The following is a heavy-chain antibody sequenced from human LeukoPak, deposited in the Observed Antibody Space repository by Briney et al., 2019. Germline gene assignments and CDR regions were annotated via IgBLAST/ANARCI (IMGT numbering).Heavy chain of an antibody. D-gene: IGHD6-6*01. V-gene: IGHV3-23*01. J-gene: IGHJ4*02. CDR3: AKDPLISLAAPTFDY. CDR2: ISGSGGST. Sequence: GGSLRLSCATSGFTFSSNAMSWVRQAPGKGLEWVSAISGSGGSTYYADSVKGRFTISRDNSKNTLYLQMNSLRAEDTAVYYCAKDPLISLAAPTFDYWGQGTLVTVSS. CDR1: GFTFSSNA.